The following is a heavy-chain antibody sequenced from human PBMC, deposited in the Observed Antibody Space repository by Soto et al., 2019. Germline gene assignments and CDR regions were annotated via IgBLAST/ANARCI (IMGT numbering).Heavy chain of an antibody. CDR2: IHNGERT. Sequence: SETLSLTCSGSGASICSYYWSWFRQAPGKGLEYIGYIHNGERTNYNTSLESRVTISADTTKNQFSLRLSSVTAAGTAMYYCSYGDSTGPIDQWGQGTLVTV. V-gene: IGHV4-59*01. CDR1: GASICSYY. J-gene: IGHJ4*02. CDR3: SYGDSTGPIDQ. D-gene: IGHD4-17*01.